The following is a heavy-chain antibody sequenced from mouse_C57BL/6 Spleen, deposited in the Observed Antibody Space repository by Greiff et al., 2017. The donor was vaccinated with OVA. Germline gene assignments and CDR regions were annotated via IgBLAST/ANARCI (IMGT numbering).Heavy chain of an antibody. CDR3: ARSLIYYDYVVDY. D-gene: IGHD2-4*01. CDR1: GYTFTSYW. CDR2: INPSNGGT. J-gene: IGHJ2*01. Sequence: QVHVKQPGTELVKPGASVKLSCKASGYTFTSYWMHWVKQRPGQGLEWIGNINPSNGGTNYNEKFKSKATLTVDKSSSTAYMQLSSLTSEDSAVYYCARSLIYYDYVVDYWGQGTTLTVSS. V-gene: IGHV1-53*01.